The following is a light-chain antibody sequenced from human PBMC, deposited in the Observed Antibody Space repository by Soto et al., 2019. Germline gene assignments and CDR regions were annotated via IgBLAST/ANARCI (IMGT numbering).Light chain of an antibody. V-gene: IGKV1-39*01. J-gene: IGKJ1*01. CDR3: QQSFRVPRT. CDR2: AAS. CDR1: QPIRTY. Sequence: DILMTQSPSSLSASVGDSVTLTCRTSQPIRTYLNWYQHKSGRAPQLLIYAASSLQTGVPSRFSGSGSGTAFTLTISSLQPEDFATYYCQQSFRVPRTFGQGTKVEI.